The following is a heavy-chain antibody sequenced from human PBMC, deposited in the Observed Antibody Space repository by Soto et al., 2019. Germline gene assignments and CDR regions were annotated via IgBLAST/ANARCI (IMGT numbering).Heavy chain of an antibody. CDR2: IWYDGSNK. CDR1: GFTFSSYG. D-gene: IGHD6-6*01. Sequence: QVQLVESGGGVVQPGRSLRLSCAASGFTFSSYGMHWVHQAPGKGLEWVAVIWYDGSNKYYADSVKGRFTISRDNSKNPLYLQMKSLRAEDTAVYSCARDTFYSSSSPYYYYGMDAWGQGTTVTVSS. J-gene: IGHJ6*02. V-gene: IGHV3-33*01. CDR3: ARDTFYSSSSPYYYYGMDA.